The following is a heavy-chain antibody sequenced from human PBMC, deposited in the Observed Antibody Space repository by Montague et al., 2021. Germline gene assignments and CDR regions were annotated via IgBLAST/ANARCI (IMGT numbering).Heavy chain of an antibody. CDR1: GDSVSNNNAA. D-gene: IGHD3-10*01. V-gene: IGHV6-1*01. Sequence: CAISGDSVSNNNAAWNWIRESPSSGLEWLGRTYYRSTWYTDYAVSVKGRIAINPGTSKNQFSLQLNSVTPEDTAVYYCAREGVGDLLFSFDSWGQGTLVTVSS. CDR3: AREGVGDLLFSFDS. J-gene: IGHJ4*02. CDR2: TYYRSTWYT.